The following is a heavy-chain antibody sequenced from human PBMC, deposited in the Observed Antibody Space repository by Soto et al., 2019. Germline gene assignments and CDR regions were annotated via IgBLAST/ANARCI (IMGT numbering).Heavy chain of an antibody. V-gene: IGHV4-30-4*01. J-gene: IGHJ4*02. D-gene: IGHD3-10*01. CDR1: GGSISSGDYY. CDR2: IYYSGST. Sequence: QVQLQESGPGLVKPSQTLSLTCTVSGGSISSGDYYWSWIRQPPGKGLEWIGFIYYSGSTYYNPSLKSRVTISVDTSKDQFSLRLSSVTAADTAVYYCARWWFGEFFDYWGQGTLVTVSS. CDR3: ARWWFGEFFDY.